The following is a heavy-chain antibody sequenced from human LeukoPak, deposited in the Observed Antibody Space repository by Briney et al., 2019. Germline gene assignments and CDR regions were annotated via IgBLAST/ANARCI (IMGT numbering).Heavy chain of an antibody. CDR3: ARDDAGTLTR. V-gene: IGHV4-30-2*01. J-gene: IGHJ4*02. D-gene: IGHD1-7*01. Sequence: SETLSLTCAVSGGSISSGGYSWSWIRQPPGKGLEWIGYIYHSGSTYYNPSLKSRVTISVDRSKNQFSLKLSSVTAADMAVYYCARDDAGTLTRWGQGTLVTVSS. CDR1: GGSISSGGYS. CDR2: IYHSGST.